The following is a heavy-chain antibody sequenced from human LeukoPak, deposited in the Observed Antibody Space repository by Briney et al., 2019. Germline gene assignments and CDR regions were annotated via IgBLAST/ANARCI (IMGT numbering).Heavy chain of an antibody. J-gene: IGHJ4*02. Sequence: KPGGSLRLSCATSGFTFSTYAMNWVRQAPGKGLEWVSSISGNSDYIYYAESLKGRFTISRDNAKNLLYLQLNSLREEDTAVYYCAREKRTMAVVNDYWGQGTLVIVSS. V-gene: IGHV3-21*06. CDR1: GFTFSTYA. D-gene: IGHD2-15*01. CDR2: ISGNSDYI. CDR3: AREKRTMAVVNDY.